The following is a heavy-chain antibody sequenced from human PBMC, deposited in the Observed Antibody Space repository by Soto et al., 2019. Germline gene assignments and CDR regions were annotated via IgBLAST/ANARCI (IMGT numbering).Heavy chain of an antibody. V-gene: IGHV4-39*01. J-gene: IGHJ5*02. Sequence: PSQTLSLTCTVAGGTIGSISDYWSWIRHPPGKGLEWIGSIYYSGSTYYNPSLKSRVTISVDTSKNQFSLKLSSVTAADTAVYYCARQGSGYHIWFDPWGQGTLVTVSS. D-gene: IGHD5-12*01. CDR1: GGTIGSISDY. CDR2: IYYSGST. CDR3: ARQGSGYHIWFDP.